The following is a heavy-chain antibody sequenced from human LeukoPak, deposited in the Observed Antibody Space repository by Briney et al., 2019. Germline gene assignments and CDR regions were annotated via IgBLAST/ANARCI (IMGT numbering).Heavy chain of an antibody. V-gene: IGHV3-53*05. CDR2: IYPGGNI. CDR3: VKVANSGTYD. J-gene: IGHJ4*02. Sequence: GGSLRLSCAASEVTVTNNYMSWVRQAPGKGLQWVSVIYPGGNIYYADSVKGRFSISRDNSKNTLYLQMNSLRTEDTAVYYCVKVANSGTYDWGQGTLVTVSS. D-gene: IGHD1-26*01. CDR1: EVTVTNNY.